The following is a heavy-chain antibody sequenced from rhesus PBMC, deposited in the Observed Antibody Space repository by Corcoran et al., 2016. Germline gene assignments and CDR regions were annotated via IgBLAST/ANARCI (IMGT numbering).Heavy chain of an antibody. V-gene: IGHV4-106*01. CDR2: IYDSGAGT. Sequence: VQLVESGGGLVQPGGSLRLSCAASGFTFSSYGMHWTRQPQGKGLEWIGYIYDSGAGTNYNPSLTNRVTISLDTSKNQFSLKLSSGTAADTAVYYCASRGHLYCTGSGCYPDWGQGVLVTVSS. D-gene: IGHD2-21*01. CDR1: GFTFSSYG. J-gene: IGHJ4*01. CDR3: ASRGHLYCTGSGCYPD.